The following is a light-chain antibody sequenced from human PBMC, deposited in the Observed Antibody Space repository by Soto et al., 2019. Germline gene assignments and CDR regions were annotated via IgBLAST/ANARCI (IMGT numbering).Light chain of an antibody. J-gene: IGKJ1*01. CDR3: HQYVSSWT. CDR1: QSVSSTY. V-gene: IGKV3-20*01. CDR2: GAS. Sequence: EILLTQSPGTLSLSPGERATLSCRASQSVSSTYVAWYQQKSGQAPRLLIYGASSRATGIPDRLSGSGSGTEFTLTISRLEPEDFAVYYCHQYVSSWTFGHGTKVDIK.